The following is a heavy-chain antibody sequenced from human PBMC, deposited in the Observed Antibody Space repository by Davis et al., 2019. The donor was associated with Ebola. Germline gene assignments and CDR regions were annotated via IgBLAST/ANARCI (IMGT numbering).Heavy chain of an antibody. V-gene: IGHV3-53*01. CDR3: ARSKYCSGGSCYGGSFDY. D-gene: IGHD2-15*01. CDR1: GFTFSSYA. J-gene: IGHJ4*02. CDR2: IYSGGST. Sequence: GESLKISCAASGFTFSSYAMSWVRQAPGKGLEWVSVIYSGGSTYYADSVKGRFTISRDNSKNTLYLQMNSLRAEDTAVYYCARSKYCSGGSCYGGSFDYWGQGTLVTVSS.